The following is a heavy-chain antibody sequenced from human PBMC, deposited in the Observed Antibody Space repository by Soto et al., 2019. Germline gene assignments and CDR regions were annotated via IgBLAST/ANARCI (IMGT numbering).Heavy chain of an antibody. D-gene: IGHD6-13*01. J-gene: IGHJ6*02. CDR2: ISYDGSNK. Sequence: SLRLSCAASGFTFSRYAMHWVRQAPGKELEGVAVISYDGSNKYYADSVKRRFTISRDNYKNTLYLQMNSLRAEDTAVYYCARDLIPLVAAGTLYYYHYYVMDVWGQGTTVTVSS. CDR3: ARDLIPLVAAGTLYYYHYYVMDV. V-gene: IGHV3-30-3*01. CDR1: GFTFSRYA.